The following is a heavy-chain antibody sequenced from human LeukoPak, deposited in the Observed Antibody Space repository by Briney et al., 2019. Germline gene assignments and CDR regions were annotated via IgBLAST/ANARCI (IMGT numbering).Heavy chain of an antibody. CDR3: ARSSFDFDN. CDR2: ITPRATT. D-gene: IGHD6-6*01. J-gene: IGHJ4*02. V-gene: IGHV4-34*01. Sequence: SETLSLTCAVYGGPFSGYYWSWIRRPPGKGVGWVGEITPRATTNYNPSLTSRVTISVYTSKNQFSLKRSSVTAADTAVYYCARSSFDFDNWGPRTLVTVSS. CDR1: GGPFSGYY.